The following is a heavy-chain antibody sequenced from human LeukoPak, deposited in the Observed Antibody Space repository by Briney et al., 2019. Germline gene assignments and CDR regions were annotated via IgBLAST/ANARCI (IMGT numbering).Heavy chain of an antibody. Sequence: SETLSLTCTVSGGSISSYYWSWIRQPPGKGLEWIGYIYYSGSTNYNPSLKSRVAISVDTSKNQFSPKLSSVTAADTAVYYCARGHHYGDYGPRYNYWGQGTLVTVSS. D-gene: IGHD4-17*01. V-gene: IGHV4-59*01. J-gene: IGHJ4*02. CDR2: IYYSGST. CDR3: ARGHHYGDYGPRYNY. CDR1: GGSISSYY.